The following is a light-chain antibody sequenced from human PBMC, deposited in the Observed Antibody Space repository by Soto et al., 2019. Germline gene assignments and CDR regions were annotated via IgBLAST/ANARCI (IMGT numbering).Light chain of an antibody. CDR1: SXNIGGNS. CDR3: GSWDSSLSAYV. V-gene: IGLV1-51*01. J-gene: IGLJ1*01. Sequence: QSVLTQPPSVSAAPGQKVTISCSGSSXNIGGNSVSWYQQLPGTAPKLLIYDDNKRPSGIPDRFSGSKSGTSATLGITGFQTGDEADYYCGSWDSSLSAYVFGTGPKVNVL. CDR2: DDN.